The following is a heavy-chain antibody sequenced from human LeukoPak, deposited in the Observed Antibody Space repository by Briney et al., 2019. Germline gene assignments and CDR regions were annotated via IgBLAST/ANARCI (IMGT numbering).Heavy chain of an antibody. D-gene: IGHD2-2*01. CDR3: AREPCSSTSCFIYDS. CDR2: IYYSGST. CDR1: GGSISSYY. Sequence: KPSETLSLTCTVSGGSISSYYWSWIRQPPGKGLEWIGYIYYSGSTNYNPSLKSRVTISVDTSKNQFSLKLSSVTAADTAVYFCAREPCSSTSCFIYDSWSQGTLVTVSS. J-gene: IGHJ4*02. V-gene: IGHV4-59*01.